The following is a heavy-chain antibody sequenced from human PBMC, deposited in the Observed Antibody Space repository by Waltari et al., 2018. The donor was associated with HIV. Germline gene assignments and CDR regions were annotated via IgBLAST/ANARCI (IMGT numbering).Heavy chain of an antibody. V-gene: IGHV3-13*01. CDR3: TRGVSRGLGEARWGSYLDY. CDR1: GFTIISYE. Sequence: VQLVESGGGLAQPGGYMRLSCDTSGFTIISYEMHWVRQMAGGRRSWGSGVAAVGESYYVGSVQGRFIIYRQNAKKSGSLLMKGLTSGDTAVYYCTRGVSRGLGEARWGSYLDYWGQGILVSVSS. J-gene: IGHJ4*02. D-gene: IGHD3-16*01. CDR2: VAAVGES.